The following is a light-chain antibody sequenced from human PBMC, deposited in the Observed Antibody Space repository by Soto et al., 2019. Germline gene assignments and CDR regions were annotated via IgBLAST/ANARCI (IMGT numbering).Light chain of an antibody. Sequence: EIVLTQFPGTLSLSQGERATLSGRASQSVTSNSLAWYQQKAGRAPRVIIYGASNRATGIPDRFSGSGSGTDFTLTITRLEPEDFAVYFCQQYGSSPRTFGQGTRLEIK. CDR3: QQYGSSPRT. V-gene: IGKV3-20*01. J-gene: IGKJ5*01. CDR2: GAS. CDR1: QSVTSNS.